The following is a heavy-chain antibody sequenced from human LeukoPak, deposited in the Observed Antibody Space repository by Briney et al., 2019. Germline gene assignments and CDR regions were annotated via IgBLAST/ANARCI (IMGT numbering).Heavy chain of an antibody. V-gene: IGHV1-18*01. CDR2: ISGHNGNT. CDR3: ARDGIGDHFWSLFDY. D-gene: IGHD3-3*02. CDR1: GYTFTTYG. Sequence: ASVKVSCKASGYTFTTYGISWVRQAPGQGLEWMGWISGHNGNTNYERKFQGRVTLTTDTSTSTAYMELTSLRSDDTAVYYCARDGIGDHFWSLFDYWGQGTLVTVSS. J-gene: IGHJ4*02.